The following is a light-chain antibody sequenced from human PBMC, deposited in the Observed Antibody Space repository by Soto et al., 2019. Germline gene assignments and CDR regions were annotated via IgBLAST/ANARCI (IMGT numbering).Light chain of an antibody. CDR1: QSILDTSKNKYY. Sequence: DIVMTQSPDSLAVSLGERATFNCKSSQSILDTSKNKYYLAWYQQKSGQPPKLLIYWASLRESGVPDRVTGSGSRTDFTLTIVSLQAEDVAVCYCQQYFTSPWTFGQGTKVEI. CDR3: QQYFTSPWT. CDR2: WAS. V-gene: IGKV4-1*01. J-gene: IGKJ1*01.